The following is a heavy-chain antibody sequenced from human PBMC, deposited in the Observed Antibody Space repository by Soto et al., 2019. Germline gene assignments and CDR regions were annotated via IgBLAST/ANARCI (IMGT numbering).Heavy chain of an antibody. CDR1: GGSISSYY. V-gene: IGHV4-59*08. CDR2: IYYSGST. Sequence: SETLSLTCTVSGGSISSYYWSWIRQPPGKGLEWIGYIYYSGSTNYNPSLKSRVTISVDTSKNQFSLKLSSVTAADTAVYYCARRSSVVVPTGDAFDIWGQGTMVT. D-gene: IGHD2-2*01. J-gene: IGHJ3*02. CDR3: ARRSSVVVPTGDAFDI.